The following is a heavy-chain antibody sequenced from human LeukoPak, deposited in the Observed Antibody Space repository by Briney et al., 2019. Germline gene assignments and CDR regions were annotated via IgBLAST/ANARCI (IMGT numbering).Heavy chain of an antibody. D-gene: IGHD3-3*01. J-gene: IGHJ4*02. V-gene: IGHV4-38-2*01. Sequence: SETQSLTCAVSGYSISSGYYWGWIRQPPGKGLEWIGSIYHSGSTYYNPSLKSRVTISVDTSKNQFSLKLSSVTAADTAVYYCARAVTIFGVGGWGQGTLVTVSS. CDR3: ARAVTIFGVGG. CDR2: IYHSGST. CDR1: GYSISSGYY.